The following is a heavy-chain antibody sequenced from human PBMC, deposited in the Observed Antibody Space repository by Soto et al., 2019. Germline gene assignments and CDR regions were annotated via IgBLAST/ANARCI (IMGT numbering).Heavy chain of an antibody. CDR3: AKYGSGSYYYYYGMDV. J-gene: IGHJ6*02. CDR1: GFTFSSYA. D-gene: IGHD1-26*01. Sequence: PGGSLRLSCAASGFTFSSYAMSWVRQAPGKGLEWVSAISGSGGSTYYADSVKGRFTISRDNSKNTLYLQMNSLRVEDTAVYYCAKYGSGSYYYYYGMDVWGQGTTVTVSS. CDR2: ISGSGGST. V-gene: IGHV3-23*01.